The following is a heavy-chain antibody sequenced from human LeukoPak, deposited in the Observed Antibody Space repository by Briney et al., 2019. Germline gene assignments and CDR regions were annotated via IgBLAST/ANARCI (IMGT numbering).Heavy chain of an antibody. CDR3: AKGNYYDSSAYNYFDY. V-gene: IGHV3-48*03. CDR1: GFTFSSYE. D-gene: IGHD3-22*01. Sequence: GRSLRLSCAASGFTFSSYEMNWVRQAPGKGLEWVSYISSSGSTIYYADSVKGRFTISRDNAKNSLYLQMNSLRPEDTAVYYCAKGNYYDSSAYNYFDYWGQGTLVTVSS. CDR2: ISSSGSTI. J-gene: IGHJ4*02.